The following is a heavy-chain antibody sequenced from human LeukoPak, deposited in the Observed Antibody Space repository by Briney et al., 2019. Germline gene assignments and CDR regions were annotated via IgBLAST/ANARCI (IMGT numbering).Heavy chain of an antibody. CDR2: ISANAGST. D-gene: IGHD2-8*02. CDR3: AKEGEYSTGYYYFGC. V-gene: IGHV3-23*01. Sequence: GGSLRPSCAASGFTFSRYAMSWVRQAPGKGLEWVSVISANAGSTYYADSVKGRFTISRDNSKNTLYLQMSSLRAEDTAVYYCAKEGEYSTGYYYFGCWGQGTLVTVSS. J-gene: IGHJ4*02. CDR1: GFTFSRYA.